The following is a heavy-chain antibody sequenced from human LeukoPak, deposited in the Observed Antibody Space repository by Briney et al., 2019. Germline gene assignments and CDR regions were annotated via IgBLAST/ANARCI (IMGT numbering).Heavy chain of an antibody. V-gene: IGHV4-4*07. J-gene: IGHJ5*02. D-gene: IGHD1-1*01. CDR1: GGSISSYY. CDR2: IYTSGST. Sequence: SETLSLTCTVSGGSISSYYRSWIRQPAGKGLEWIGRIYTSGSTNYNPSLKSRVTMSVDTSKNQFSLKLSSVTAADTAVYYCARGGVWNDAQFDPWGQGTLVTVSS. CDR3: ARGGVWNDAQFDP.